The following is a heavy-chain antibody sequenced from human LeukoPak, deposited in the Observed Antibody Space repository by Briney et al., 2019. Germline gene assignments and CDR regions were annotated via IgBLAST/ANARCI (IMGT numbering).Heavy chain of an antibody. V-gene: IGHV1-8*01. Sequence: GASVKLSCKASGYTFTSYDINWVRQAPGQGLEWMGCMNPNSGNTGYAQTFQGRVTMTRNTSISTAYMELSSLRSEDTAVYYCSRGSWGDWYFDLWGRGTLVTVSS. CDR1: GYTFTSYD. J-gene: IGHJ2*01. D-gene: IGHD3-16*01. CDR2: MNPNSGNT. CDR3: SRGSWGDWYFDL.